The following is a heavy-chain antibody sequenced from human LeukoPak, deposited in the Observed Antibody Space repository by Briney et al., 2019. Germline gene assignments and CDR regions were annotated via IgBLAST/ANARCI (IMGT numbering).Heavy chain of an antibody. CDR1: GDTFSRHA. CDR3: ARGGDFDFWSGFPPNWFDP. Sequence: SVKVSCKASGDTFSRHAFSWERQAPGQGLEWMGGITPIFATANYAQKFQGRVTITADESTSTAYMELSSLRSEDTAVYYCARGGDFDFWSGFPPNWFDPWGQGTLVTVSS. J-gene: IGHJ5*02. CDR2: ITPIFATA. V-gene: IGHV1-69*13. D-gene: IGHD3-3*01.